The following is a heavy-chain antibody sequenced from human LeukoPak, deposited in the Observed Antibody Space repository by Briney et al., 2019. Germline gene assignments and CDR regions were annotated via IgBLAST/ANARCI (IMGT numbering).Heavy chain of an antibody. Sequence: PPGGSLRLSCAASGFTFSNYEMNWVRQAPGKGLEWVSGISGSGGGTYYGDSVKGRFTISRDNSTNTLYLQMNSLRAEDTAIYYCARSFGYGVDAFDIWGQGTMVTVSS. CDR3: ARSFGYGVDAFDI. V-gene: IGHV3-23*01. CDR2: ISGSGGGT. CDR1: GFTFSNYE. J-gene: IGHJ3*02. D-gene: IGHD5-18*01.